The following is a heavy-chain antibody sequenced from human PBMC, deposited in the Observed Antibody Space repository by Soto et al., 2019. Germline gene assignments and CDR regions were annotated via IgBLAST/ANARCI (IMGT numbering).Heavy chain of an antibody. D-gene: IGHD2-15*01. CDR1: GFTFSSYA. CDR3: AKGGLCGGSCYGNYYYGMDV. V-gene: IGHV3-23*01. Sequence: GGSLRLSCAASGFTFSSYAMSWVRQAPGKGLEWVSAISGSGGSTYYADSVKGRFTISRDNSKNTLYLQMNSLRAEDTAVYYCAKGGLCGGSCYGNYYYGMDVWGQGTTVTVSS. J-gene: IGHJ6*02. CDR2: ISGSGGST.